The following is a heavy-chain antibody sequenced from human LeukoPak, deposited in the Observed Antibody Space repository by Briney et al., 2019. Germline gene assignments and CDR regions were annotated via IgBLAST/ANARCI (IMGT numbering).Heavy chain of an antibody. CDR3: ARAHTWGIHTYYYMDV. CDR2: ISGSGGGT. Sequence: PGGSLRLSCVVSGITLSNYGMSWVRQAPGKGLEWVAGISGSGGGTNYADSVKGRFSISRDNSKNTLYLQMNSLRAEDTAVYYCARAHTWGIHTYYYMDVWGKGTTVTVSS. J-gene: IGHJ6*03. CDR1: GITLSNYG. D-gene: IGHD7-27*01. V-gene: IGHV3-23*01.